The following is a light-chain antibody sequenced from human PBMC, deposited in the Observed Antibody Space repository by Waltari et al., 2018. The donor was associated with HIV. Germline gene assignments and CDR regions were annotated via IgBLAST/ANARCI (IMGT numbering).Light chain of an antibody. CDR2: DVT. CDR3: CSFAGTYTWV. Sequence: QSALTQPRSVSGSTGQSVTISCRGSSTDIGDYNYVSWYQQHPGEVPKLVIFDVTKRPSGVPDLFSGSKSANTASLTISGLQAEDEADYYCCSFAGTYTWVFGGGTRLTVL. J-gene: IGLJ3*02. V-gene: IGLV2-11*01. CDR1: STDIGDYNY.